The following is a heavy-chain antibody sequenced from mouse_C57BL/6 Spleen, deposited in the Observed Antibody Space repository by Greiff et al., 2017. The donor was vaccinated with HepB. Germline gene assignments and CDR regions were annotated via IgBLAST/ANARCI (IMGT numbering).Heavy chain of an antibody. CDR2: IDPSDSYT. CDR3: ARREGTYGNYLSY. Sequence: QVQLQQPGAELVKPGSSVKLSCKASGYTFTSYWMQWVKQRPGQGLEWIGEIDPSDSYTNYNQKFKGKATLTVDTSSSTAYMQLSSLTSEDSAVYYCARREGTYGNYLSYWGQGTLVTVSA. D-gene: IGHD2-1*01. CDR1: GYTFTSYW. V-gene: IGHV1-50*01. J-gene: IGHJ3*01.